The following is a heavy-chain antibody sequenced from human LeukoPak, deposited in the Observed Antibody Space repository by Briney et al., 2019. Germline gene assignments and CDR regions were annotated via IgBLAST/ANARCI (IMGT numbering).Heavy chain of an antibody. D-gene: IGHD4-17*01. J-gene: IGHJ3*02. CDR1: GFTFSDYT. V-gene: IGHV3-21*01. Sequence: PGGSLRLTCAASGFTFSDYTMNWVRQAPGKGLEWVSSISSGGTYKYYADSVKGRFTISRDNAQNSLYLQMNSLRAEDSSVYYCARPTTVTTISADAFDIWGQGTMVTVSS. CDR3: ARPTTVTTISADAFDI. CDR2: ISSGGTYK.